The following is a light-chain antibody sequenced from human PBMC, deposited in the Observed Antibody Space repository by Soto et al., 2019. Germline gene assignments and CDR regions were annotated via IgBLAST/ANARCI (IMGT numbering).Light chain of an antibody. J-gene: IGLJ1*01. CDR2: EGS. CDR1: SSDVGSYNL. CDR3: CSYAGSSSYV. Sequence: QSVLTQPASVSGSPGQSITISCTGTSSDVGSYNLVSWYQQHPGKAPKLMIYEGSKRPSGVSNRFSGSKSGNTASLTISGLQAEDEADSYCCSYAGSSSYVFGTGTQLTVL. V-gene: IGLV2-23*01.